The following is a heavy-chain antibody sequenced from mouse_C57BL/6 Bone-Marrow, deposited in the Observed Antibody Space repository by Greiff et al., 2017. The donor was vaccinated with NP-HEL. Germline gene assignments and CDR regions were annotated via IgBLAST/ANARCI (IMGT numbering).Heavy chain of an antibody. CDR2: IDPSDSYT. D-gene: IGHD2-2*01. CDR3: AIDGYETTCWYFGG. Sequence: QVQLQQPGAELVMPGASVKLSCKASGYTFTSYWMHWVKQRPGQGLEWIGEIDPSDSYTNYNQKFKGKSTLTVDQSYSPAYMQLSSLPSEDSAVFYCAIDGYETTCWYFGGWGTVTTVTVST. CDR1: GYTFTSYW. J-gene: IGHJ1*03. V-gene: IGHV1-69*01.